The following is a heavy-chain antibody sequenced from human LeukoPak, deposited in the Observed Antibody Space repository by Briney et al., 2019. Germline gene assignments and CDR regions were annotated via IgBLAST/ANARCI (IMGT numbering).Heavy chain of an antibody. CDR3: AREGYCSSTSCQFDY. J-gene: IGHJ4*02. Sequence: SETLSLPCTVSGGSISSSSYYWGWIRQPPGKGLEWIGSIYHSGSTYSNPSLKIRVTISVDTSKNQFSLKLRSVTAADTAVYYCAREGYCSSTSCQFDYWGQGTLVTVSS. V-gene: IGHV4-39*07. CDR1: GGSISSSSYY. D-gene: IGHD2-2*01. CDR2: IYHSGST.